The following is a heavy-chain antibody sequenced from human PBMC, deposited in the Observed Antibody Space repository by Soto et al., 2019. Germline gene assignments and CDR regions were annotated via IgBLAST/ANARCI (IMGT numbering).Heavy chain of an antibody. V-gene: IGHV4-39*01. D-gene: IGHD3-9*01. CDR2: IYYRGNA. Sequence: QLQLQESGPGLVKPSETLSLTCSVSDDSINSDKYYWGWIRQPPGKGLEWIGSIYYRGNAYYNPSLQTRVTLTLDKSKSQFSLKLNSVTAADSAVYFCARLEGLATISYYFDFWGPGALVTFSS. J-gene: IGHJ4*02. CDR1: DDSINSDKYY. CDR3: ARLEGLATISYYFDF.